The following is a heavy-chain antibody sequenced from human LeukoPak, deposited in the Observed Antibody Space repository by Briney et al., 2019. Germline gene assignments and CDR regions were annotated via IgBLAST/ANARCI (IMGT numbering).Heavy chain of an antibody. J-gene: IGHJ4*02. CDR1: GYTFSDYW. Sequence: GGSLRLSCAASGYTFSDYWMSWVRQGPGKGLERVANIKPDGGDKYYVDSVKGRFTISRDNANGSLYLQMNSLRAEDTAVYSCASGRFCDSGNCYLDYWGQGTLVTVSS. V-gene: IGHV3-7*01. D-gene: IGHD4-23*01. CDR2: IKPDGGDK. CDR3: ASGRFCDSGNCYLDY.